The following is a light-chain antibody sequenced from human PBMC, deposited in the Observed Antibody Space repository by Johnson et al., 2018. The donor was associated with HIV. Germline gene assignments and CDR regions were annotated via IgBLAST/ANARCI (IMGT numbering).Light chain of an antibody. CDR2: ENS. V-gene: IGLV1-51*02. CDR3: GTWDTSLSAGGV. CDR1: SSNIGNKY. J-gene: IGLJ1*01. Sequence: QSVLTQTPSVSAAPGQKDTISCSGSSSNIGNKYVSWYQQLPGTAPKLLIYENSKRPSGIPDRFSGSKSGTSATLGITGLQTGDEADYYCGTWDTSLSAGGVFGSGTKVTVL.